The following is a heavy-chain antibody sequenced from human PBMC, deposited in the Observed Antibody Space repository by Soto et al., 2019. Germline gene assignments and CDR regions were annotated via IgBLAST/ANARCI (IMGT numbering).Heavy chain of an antibody. Sequence: VKVSCKASGYTFTSYGISWVRQAPGQGLEWMGWISAYNGNTNYAQKLQGRVTMTTDTSTSTAYMELRSLRSDDTAVYYCARDFPPNYDYIWGSYRPYYFDYWGQGTLVTVSS. CDR2: ISAYNGNT. D-gene: IGHD3-16*02. J-gene: IGHJ4*02. V-gene: IGHV1-18*01. CDR3: ARDFPPNYDYIWGSYRPYYFDY. CDR1: GYTFTSYG.